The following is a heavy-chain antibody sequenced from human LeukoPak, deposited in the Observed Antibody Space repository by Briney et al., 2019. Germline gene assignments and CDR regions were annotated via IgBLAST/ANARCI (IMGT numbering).Heavy chain of an antibody. D-gene: IGHD6-19*01. J-gene: IGHJ5*02. Sequence: ASVKVSCKASGYTFTSYYMHWVRQAPGQGLEWMGIINPSGGSTSHAQKFQGRVTMTRDTSTSTVYMELSSLRSEDTAVYYCARDGGVAASGNWFDPWGQGTLVTVSS. CDR1: GYTFTSYY. V-gene: IGHV1-46*01. CDR3: ARDGGVAASGNWFDP. CDR2: INPSGGST.